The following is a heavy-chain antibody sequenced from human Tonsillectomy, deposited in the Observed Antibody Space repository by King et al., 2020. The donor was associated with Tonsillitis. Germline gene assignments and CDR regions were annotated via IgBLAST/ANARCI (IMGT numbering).Heavy chain of an antibody. D-gene: IGHD3-16*01. Sequence: QLVQSGGEVKKPGASVKVSCKPSGYTFTSYGITWVRQAPGQGLEGMGWISTYNGNTQYAQKLQGRVTLTTDTSTSTAYMELTSLRSDDTAVYYCARGENYAVDYWGQGTLVTVSS. CDR3: ARGENYAVDY. CDR1: GYTFTSYG. CDR2: ISTYNGNT. V-gene: IGHV1-18*01. J-gene: IGHJ4*02.